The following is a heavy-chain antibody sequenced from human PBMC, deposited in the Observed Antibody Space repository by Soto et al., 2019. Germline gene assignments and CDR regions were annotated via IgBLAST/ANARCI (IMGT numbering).Heavy chain of an antibody. CDR2: IYHSGST. J-gene: IGHJ4*02. Sequence: QLQLQESGSGLVKPSQTLSLTCAVSGGSISSGGYSWSWIRQPPGKGLEWIGYIYHSGSTYYNPSLNSRVTISVDRSKIQCPLKLSSVTAADTAVYYCAAGCGLPRYSWGQGTLVTVSS. CDR3: AAGCGLPRYS. CDR1: GGSISSGGYS. V-gene: IGHV4-30-2*01. D-gene: IGHD5-12*01.